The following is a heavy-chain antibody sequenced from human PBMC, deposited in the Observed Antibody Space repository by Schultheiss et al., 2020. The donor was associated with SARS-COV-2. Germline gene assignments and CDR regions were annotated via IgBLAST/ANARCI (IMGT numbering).Heavy chain of an antibody. V-gene: IGHV1-69*13. CDR1: GGTFSSYA. CDR2: IIPIFGTA. D-gene: IGHD5-18*01. CDR3: ARDGDTAMVPRGYYYYGMDV. J-gene: IGHJ6*02. Sequence: SVKVSCKASGGTFSSYAISWVRQAPGQGLEWMGGIIPIFGTANYAQKFQGRVTITADESTSTAYMELSSLRSEDTAAYYCARDGDTAMVPRGYYYYGMDVWGQGTTVTVSS.